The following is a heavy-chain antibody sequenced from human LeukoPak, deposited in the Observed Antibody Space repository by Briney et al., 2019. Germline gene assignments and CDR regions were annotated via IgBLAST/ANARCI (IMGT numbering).Heavy chain of an antibody. J-gene: IGHJ6*02. CDR3: ARDDGLWFGELYNHGMDV. CDR1: GFTFSSYS. V-gene: IGHV3-21*01. Sequence: GGSLRLSCAASGFTFSSYSMNWVRQAPGKGLEWVSSISSSSYIYYADSVKGRFTISRDNAKNSLYLQMNSLRAEDTTVYYCARDDGLWFGELYNHGMDVWGQGTTVTVSS. D-gene: IGHD3-10*01. CDR2: ISSSSYI.